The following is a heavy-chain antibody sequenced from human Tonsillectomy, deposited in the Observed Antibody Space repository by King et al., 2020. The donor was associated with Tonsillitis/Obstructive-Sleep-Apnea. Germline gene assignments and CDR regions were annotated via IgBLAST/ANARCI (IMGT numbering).Heavy chain of an antibody. Sequence: QLVQSGSELKKPGASVKVSCKASGYTFTSYAMNWVRQAPGQGLEGMGWINTNTGNPTYAQGFTGRFVFSLDTSVSTAYLQICSLKAEDTPVYYCARERLAYCGGDWYWFDPWGQGTLVTVSS. CDR2: INTNTGNP. D-gene: IGHD2-21*01. V-gene: IGHV7-4-1*01. CDR3: ARERLAYCGGDWYWFDP. J-gene: IGHJ5*02. CDR1: GYTFTSYA.